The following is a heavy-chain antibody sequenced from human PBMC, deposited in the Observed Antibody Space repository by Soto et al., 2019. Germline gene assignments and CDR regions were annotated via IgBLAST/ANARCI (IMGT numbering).Heavy chain of an antibody. D-gene: IGHD2-15*01. CDR2: ISSSSSTI. CDR1: GFTFSSYS. Sequence: GGSLRLSCAASGFTFSSYSMNWVRQAPGKGLEWVSYISSSSSTIYYADSVKGRFTISRDNAKNSLYLQMNSLRAEDTAVYYCARDRPTYCSGGSCLDAFDIWGQGTMVTVSS. V-gene: IGHV3-48*01. J-gene: IGHJ3*02. CDR3: ARDRPTYCSGGSCLDAFDI.